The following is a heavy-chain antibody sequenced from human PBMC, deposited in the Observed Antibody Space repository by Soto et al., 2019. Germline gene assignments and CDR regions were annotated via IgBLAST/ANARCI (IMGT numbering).Heavy chain of an antibody. Sequence: QITLKESGPPLVNPAQPLTLTCAFSGFSLSTTSMGVAWIRQPPVKALEWLALIYWDDDQRYSPSLKDRLTISQDTSRSRVVLTISNMNPEDTGTYFCAHAGDYDLLSFDHWGPGTLVTVSS. V-gene: IGHV2-5*02. CDR1: GFSLSTTSMG. CDR2: IYWDDDQ. J-gene: IGHJ4*02. CDR3: AHAGDYDLLSFDH. D-gene: IGHD4-17*01.